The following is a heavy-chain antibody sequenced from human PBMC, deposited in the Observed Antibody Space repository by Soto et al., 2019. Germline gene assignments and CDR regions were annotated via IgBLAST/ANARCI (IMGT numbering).Heavy chain of an antibody. CDR2: IYSGGST. J-gene: IGHJ4*02. D-gene: IGHD4-17*01. CDR3: ARAPPLFYGHQN. Sequence: PGGSLRLSCAASGFTVSSNYMSWVRQAPGKGLEWVSVIYSGGSTYYADSVKGRFTISRDNSKNTLYLQMNSLRAEDTAVYYCARAPPLFYGHQNWGQGTLVTVSS. V-gene: IGHV3-66*01. CDR1: GFTVSSNY.